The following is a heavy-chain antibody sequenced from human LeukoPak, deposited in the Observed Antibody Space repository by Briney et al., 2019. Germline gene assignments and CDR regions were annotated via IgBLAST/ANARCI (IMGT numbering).Heavy chain of an antibody. D-gene: IGHD3-22*01. J-gene: IGHJ5*02. V-gene: IGHV3-48*04. Sequence: GGSLRLSCAASGFTFSSYSMNWVRQAPGKGLEWVSYISSSSSTIYYVDSVKGRFTISRDNAKNSLYLQMNSLRAEDTAVYYCARDLANYYDNSGYYWFDPWGQGTLVTVSS. CDR3: ARDLANYYDNSGYYWFDP. CDR1: GFTFSSYS. CDR2: ISSSSSTI.